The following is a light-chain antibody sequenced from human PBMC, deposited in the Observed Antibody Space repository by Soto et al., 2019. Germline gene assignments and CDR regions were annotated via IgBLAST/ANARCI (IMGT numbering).Light chain of an antibody. J-gene: IGKJ1*01. Sequence: DIQMTQSASSLSASVVDRVTITCRASQGIRNDLGWYQQKPGKAPKRLIYAASSLQSGVPSRFSGSGSGTEFTLTISSLQPDDFATYYCQQFSSYSTFGQGTKVDIK. CDR1: QGIRND. CDR2: AAS. CDR3: QQFSSYST. V-gene: IGKV1-17*01.